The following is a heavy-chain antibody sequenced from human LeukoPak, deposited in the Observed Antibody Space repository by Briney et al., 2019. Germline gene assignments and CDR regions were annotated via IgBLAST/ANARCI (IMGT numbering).Heavy chain of an antibody. CDR2: ISGSGDNT. D-gene: IGHD3-22*01. CDR3: AKDVTHIIPTNFDY. J-gene: IGHJ4*02. Sequence: GGSLRLSCAASGFTFSSYAMNWVRQAPEKGLEWVSGISGSGDNTYYADSVKGRFTISRDNSKNTLYLQMNSLRAEDTAVYYCAKDVTHIIPTNFDYWGQGTLVTVSS. V-gene: IGHV3-23*01. CDR1: GFTFSSYA.